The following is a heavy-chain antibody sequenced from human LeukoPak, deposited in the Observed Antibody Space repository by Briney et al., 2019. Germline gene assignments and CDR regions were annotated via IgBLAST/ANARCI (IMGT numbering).Heavy chain of an antibody. J-gene: IGHJ4*01. Sequence: GGSLRLSCAASGFSISDDWMNWVRLVPGKGLEWVANINEDGTIQDYVASVRGRFTISRNNAKNSLYLQMNSLGAEDTAVYYCASRESSMSRSHWGHGTLVTVSS. CDR2: INEDGTIQ. CDR1: GFSISDDW. D-gene: IGHD2/OR15-2a*01. CDR3: ASRESSMSRSH. V-gene: IGHV3-7*01.